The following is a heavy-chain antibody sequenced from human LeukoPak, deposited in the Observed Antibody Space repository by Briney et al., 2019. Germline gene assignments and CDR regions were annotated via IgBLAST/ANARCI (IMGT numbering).Heavy chain of an antibody. J-gene: IGHJ4*02. CDR1: GGSISSSSYY. CDR2: IYYSGST. V-gene: IGHV4-39*07. Sequence: PSETLSLTCTVSGGSISSSSYYWGWIRQPPGKGLEWIGNIYYSGSTYYNPFLQSRVTISVGTSKNQFSLKLTSVTAADTAVYYCAGIYSSSWYGGEDYWGRGTLVTVSS. D-gene: IGHD6-13*01. CDR3: AGIYSSSWYGGEDY.